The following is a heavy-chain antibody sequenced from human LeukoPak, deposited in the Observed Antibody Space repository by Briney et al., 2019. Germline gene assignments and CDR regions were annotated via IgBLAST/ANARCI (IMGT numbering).Heavy chain of an antibody. Sequence: GGSLRLSCAASGFTFSTYGMHWVRQAPGKGLEWVAVISYDSINKFYVDSVKGRFTISRDNAKNSLYLQMNSLRAEDTAVYYCARAKIEYSSSSAAWYYYMDVWGKGTTVTVSS. CDR2: ISYDSINK. CDR3: ARAKIEYSSSSAAWYYYMDV. V-gene: IGHV3-30*03. J-gene: IGHJ6*03. D-gene: IGHD6-6*01. CDR1: GFTFSTYG.